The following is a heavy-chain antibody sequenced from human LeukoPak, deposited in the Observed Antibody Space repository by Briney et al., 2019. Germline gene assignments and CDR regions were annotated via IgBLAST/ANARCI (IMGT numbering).Heavy chain of an antibody. J-gene: IGHJ6*03. CDR3: AGSGGPDYGDYVPYYFKDV. Sequence: GASVKVSCKASGGTFSSYAISWVRQAPGQGLEWMGGIIPIFGTANYAQKFQGRVTITTDESTSTAYMELSSLRSEDTAVYYCAGSGGPDYGDYVPYYFKDVWGKGTTVTVSS. CDR2: IIPIFGTA. CDR1: GGTFSSYA. V-gene: IGHV1-69*05. D-gene: IGHD4-17*01.